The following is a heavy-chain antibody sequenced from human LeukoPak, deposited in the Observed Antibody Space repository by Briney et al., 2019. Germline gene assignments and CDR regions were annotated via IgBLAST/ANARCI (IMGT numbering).Heavy chain of an antibody. CDR1: GGSISSYY. V-gene: IGHV4-59*12. Sequence: SETLSLTCTVSGGSISSYYWSWIRQPPGKGLEWIGYIYYSGSTNYNPSLKSRVTISVDTSKNQFSLKLSSVTAADTAVYYCARGPVAYYYYYGMDVWGQGTTVTVSS. J-gene: IGHJ6*02. CDR2: IYYSGST. CDR3: ARGPVAYYYYYGMDV. D-gene: IGHD2-15*01.